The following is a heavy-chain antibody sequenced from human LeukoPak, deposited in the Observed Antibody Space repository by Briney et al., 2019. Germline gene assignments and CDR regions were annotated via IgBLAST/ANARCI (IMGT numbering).Heavy chain of an antibody. Sequence: GGSLRLSCAASGFTFSHYWMSWVRQAPWKGLEWLANVKQDGSETYYVDSVRGRLTISRDNPKNSLYLQMGSLRPDDMAVYYCARVQRDSGITTYATDAFDIWGQGTMVAVSS. CDR2: VKQDGSET. CDR3: ARVQRDSGITTYATDAFDI. D-gene: IGHD3-10*01. J-gene: IGHJ3*02. CDR1: GFTFSHYW. V-gene: IGHV3-7*01.